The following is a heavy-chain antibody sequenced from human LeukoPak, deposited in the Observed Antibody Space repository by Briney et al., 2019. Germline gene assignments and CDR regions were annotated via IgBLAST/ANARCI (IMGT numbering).Heavy chain of an antibody. CDR1: GYIFTGYY. J-gene: IGHJ4*02. D-gene: IGHD3-22*01. CDR3: ARAADYYDSSGDFDY. V-gene: IGHV1-2*02. Sequence: ASVKVSCKASGYIFTGYYMHWVRQAPGQGLEWMGWINPNSGGTNYAQKFQGRVTMTRDTSISTAYMELSRLRSDDTAVYYCARAADYYDSSGDFDYWGQGTLVTVSS. CDR2: INPNSGGT.